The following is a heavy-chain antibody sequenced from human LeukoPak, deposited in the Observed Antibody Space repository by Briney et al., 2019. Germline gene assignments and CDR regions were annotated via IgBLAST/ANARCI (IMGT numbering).Heavy chain of an antibody. V-gene: IGHV4-59*01. J-gene: IGHJ4*02. CDR1: GGSISSYY. Sequence: SETLPLTCTVSGGSISSYYWSWIRQTPRKGLEWVGYIYSSGSTNYNPSPKSRVTISVDTSKNKFSLKLNSVTAADTPVYFCARSGYTSGWYDYWGQGTLVTVSS. D-gene: IGHD6-19*01. CDR3: ARSGYTSGWYDY. CDR2: IYSSGST.